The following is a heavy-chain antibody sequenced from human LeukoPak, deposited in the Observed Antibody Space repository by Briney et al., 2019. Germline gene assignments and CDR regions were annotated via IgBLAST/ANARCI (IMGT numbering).Heavy chain of an antibody. D-gene: IGHD3-10*01. Sequence: GGSLRLSCAASGFTFSSYSMNWVRQAPGKGLEWVSSISSSSYIYYADSVKGRFTISRDNAKSSLYLQMNSLRAEDTAVYYCARDGVTMVRGVISPLGYWGQGTLVTVSS. CDR3: ARDGVTMVRGVISPLGY. CDR1: GFTFSSYS. V-gene: IGHV3-21*01. CDR2: ISSSSYI. J-gene: IGHJ4*02.